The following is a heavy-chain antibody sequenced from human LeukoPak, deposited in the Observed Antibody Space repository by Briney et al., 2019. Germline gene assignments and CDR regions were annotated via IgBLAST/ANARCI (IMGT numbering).Heavy chain of an antibody. J-gene: IGHJ4*02. CDR2: IYYSGST. V-gene: IGHV4-59*01. Sequence: SETLSLTCTVSGGSISSYYWSWIRQPPGKGLEWIGYIYYSGSTNYNPSLKSRVTISVDTSKNQFSLKLSSVTAADTAVYYCARGERVRGVWLNDYWGQGTLVTVSS. CDR1: GGSISSYY. CDR3: ARGERVRGVWLNDY. D-gene: IGHD3-10*01.